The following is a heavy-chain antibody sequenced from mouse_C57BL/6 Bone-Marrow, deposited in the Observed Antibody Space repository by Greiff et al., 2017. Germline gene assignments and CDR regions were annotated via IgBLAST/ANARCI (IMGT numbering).Heavy chain of an antibody. V-gene: IGHV5-17*01. CDR2: ISSGSSTI. J-gene: IGHJ2*01. CDR1: GFTFSDYG. Sequence: EVQLMESGGGLVKPGGSLKLSCAASGFTFSDYGMHWVRQAPEKGLEWVAYISSGSSTIYYADTVKGRFTISRDNAKNTLFLQMTSLRSEDTAMYYCARPSLLLRSYYFDYWGQGTTLTVSS. D-gene: IGHD1-1*01. CDR3: ARPSLLLRSYYFDY.